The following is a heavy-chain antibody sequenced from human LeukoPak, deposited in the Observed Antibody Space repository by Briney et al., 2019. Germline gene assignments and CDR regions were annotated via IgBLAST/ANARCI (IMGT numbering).Heavy chain of an antibody. CDR3: ARRGSGSYAHDY. CDR1: GGSISSYY. D-gene: IGHD3-10*01. Sequence: SETLSLTCTVSGGSISSYYRSWIRQPPGKGLEGSGYIYYSGSTNYNPSLKSRVTISVDTSKNQFSLKLSSVTAADTAVYYCARRGSGSYAHDYWGQGTLVTVSS. J-gene: IGHJ4*02. V-gene: IGHV4-59*01. CDR2: IYYSGST.